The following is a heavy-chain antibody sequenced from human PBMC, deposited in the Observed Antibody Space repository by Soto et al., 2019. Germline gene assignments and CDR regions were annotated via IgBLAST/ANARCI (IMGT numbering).Heavy chain of an antibody. Sequence: GGSLRLSCAASGFTFSSYAMSWVRQAPGKGLEWVSAISGSGGSTYYADSVKGRFTTSRDNSKNTLYLQMNSLRAEDTAVYYCAKDGYYDFWSGYYPRHYYYGMDVWGQGTTVTVSS. CDR3: AKDGYYDFWSGYYPRHYYYGMDV. CDR1: GFTFSSYA. J-gene: IGHJ6*02. D-gene: IGHD3-3*01. V-gene: IGHV3-23*01. CDR2: ISGSGGST.